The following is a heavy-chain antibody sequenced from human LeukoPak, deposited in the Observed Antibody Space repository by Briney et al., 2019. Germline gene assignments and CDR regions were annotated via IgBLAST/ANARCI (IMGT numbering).Heavy chain of an antibody. Sequence: RGSLRLSCAASRFTFSSNWISWGRQAPGNRVWWGANIKQVGSEKYYVDSVKGRFTISRDNAKNSLYLQMNSVRAEDTAVYYCAREGRNYFDYWGQGTLVTVSS. CDR3: AREGRNYFDY. CDR2: IKQVGSEK. CDR1: RFTFSSNW. J-gene: IGHJ4*02. V-gene: IGHV3-7*01.